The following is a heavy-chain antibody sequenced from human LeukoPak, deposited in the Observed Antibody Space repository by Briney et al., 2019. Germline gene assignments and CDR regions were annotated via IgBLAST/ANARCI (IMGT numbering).Heavy chain of an antibody. V-gene: IGHV3-48*03. CDR1: GFSFSNYE. CDR3: ARELTSDSSGYDAFHI. J-gene: IGHJ3*02. D-gene: IGHD3-22*01. Sequence: GGSLRLSCTASGFSFSNYEMYWVRQAPGKGLEWILYISGSGGTIFYADSVKGRFTISRDNAKNSMYLQMSSLRAEDTAVYYCARELTSDSSGYDAFHIWGQGTPVTVSS. CDR2: ISGSGGTI.